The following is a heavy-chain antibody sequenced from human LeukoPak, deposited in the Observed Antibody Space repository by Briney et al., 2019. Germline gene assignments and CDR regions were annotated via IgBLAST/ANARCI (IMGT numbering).Heavy chain of an antibody. J-gene: IGHJ6*03. Sequence: GGSLGPSGPPPGSTFTTNPMAWARQPPGKGRGWLSLFGGTVGDINYADSVKGRFTISRDNAKNTVYIQLNSLRAEDTAVYYCARDGSWGDYRFYFYMDVWGKGTTVSVSS. CDR2: FGGTVGDI. D-gene: IGHD3-16*01. V-gene: IGHV3-23*01. CDR3: ARDGSWGDYRFYFYMDV. CDR1: GSTFTTNP.